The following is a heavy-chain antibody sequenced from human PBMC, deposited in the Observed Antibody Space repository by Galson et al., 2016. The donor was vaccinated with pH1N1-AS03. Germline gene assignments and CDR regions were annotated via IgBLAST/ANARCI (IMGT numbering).Heavy chain of an antibody. J-gene: IGHJ5*02. CDR2: IHPGGTP. V-gene: IGHV4-4*08. CDR3: ARSPRTIAVAGTFPSRFDP. CDR1: GGSMDSHY. Sequence: SETLSLTCTVSGGSMDSHYWSWIRQSPGKGLEWIACIHPGGTPNYNPSLKSRLIVSLDTSKNQLSLRLSSVTAADTALYYCARSPRTIAVAGTFPSRFDPWGQGMLVTVSS. D-gene: IGHD6-19*01.